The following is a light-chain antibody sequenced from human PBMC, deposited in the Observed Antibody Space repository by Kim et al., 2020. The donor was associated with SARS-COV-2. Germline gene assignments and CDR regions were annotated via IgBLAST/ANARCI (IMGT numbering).Light chain of an antibody. V-gene: IGLV4-69*01. J-gene: IGLJ3*02. Sequence: QPVLTQSPSASASLGASVKLTCTLSSGHSSYAIAWHLQQPEKGPRYLMKLNSDGSHSKGDGIPDRFSGSSSGAERYLTISSLQSEDEADYYCQTWGTGLWVFGGGTQLTVL. CDR3: QTWGTGLWV. CDR1: SGHSSYA. CDR2: LNSDGSH.